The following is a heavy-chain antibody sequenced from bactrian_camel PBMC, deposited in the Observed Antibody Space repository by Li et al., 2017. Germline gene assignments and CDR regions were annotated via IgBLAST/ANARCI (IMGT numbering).Heavy chain of an antibody. V-gene: IGHV3S6*01. J-gene: IGHJ4*01. CDR2: IAYDGWVT. CDR3: VRDLASLYAY. Sequence: HVQLVESGGGLVQPGGSLRLSCATSGFTFTGYTFDEYDMSWVRQAPGKGLEWVAQIAYDGWVTRYHDSAKGRFTISRDNARNTLYLQMNSLKPEDTAVYRCVRDLASLYAYWGQGTQVTVS. CDR1: GFTFTGYTF. D-gene: IGHD1*01.